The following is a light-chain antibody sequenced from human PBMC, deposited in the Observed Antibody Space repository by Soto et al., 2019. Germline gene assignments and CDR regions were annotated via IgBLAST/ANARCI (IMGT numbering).Light chain of an antibody. V-gene: IGKV1-5*03. CDR2: KAS. CDR1: QNINSW. CDR3: QHYNGYSGT. Sequence: DTQMTQSPSTLSASVGDRVTITCRASQNINSWLAWYQQKPGKAPKLLIYKASNLESGVPSRFSGSASGTEFTLTISRLQPDDLATYYCQHYNGYSGTFGHGTKLEIK. J-gene: IGKJ2*02.